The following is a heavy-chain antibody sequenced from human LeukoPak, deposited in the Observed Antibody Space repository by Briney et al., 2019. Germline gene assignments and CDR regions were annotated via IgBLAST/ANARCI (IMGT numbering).Heavy chain of an antibody. Sequence: ASVKVSCKASGGTFSSYAISWVRQAPGQGLEWVGGIIPIFGTANYAQKFQGRVTITTDESTSTAYMELSSLRSEDTAVYYCARDPSFIGLPAYFDYWGQGTLVTVSS. J-gene: IGHJ4*02. CDR3: ARDPSFIGLPAYFDY. D-gene: IGHD2/OR15-2a*01. CDR1: GGTFSSYA. V-gene: IGHV1-69*05. CDR2: IIPIFGTA.